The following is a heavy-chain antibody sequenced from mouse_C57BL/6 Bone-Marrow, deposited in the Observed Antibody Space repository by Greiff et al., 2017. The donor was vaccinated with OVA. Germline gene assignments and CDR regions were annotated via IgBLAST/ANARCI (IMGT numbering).Heavy chain of an antibody. D-gene: IGHD1-1*01. V-gene: IGHV1-15*01. J-gene: IGHJ4*01. Sequence: QVQLKESGAELVRPGASVTLSCKASGYTFTDYEMHWVKQTPVHGLEWIGAIDPETGGTAYNQKFKGKAILTADKSSSTAYMELRSLTSEDSAVYYCTRSSYYYGSSFAMDYWGQGTSVTVSS. CDR3: TRSSYYYGSSFAMDY. CDR2: IDPETGGT. CDR1: GYTFTDYE.